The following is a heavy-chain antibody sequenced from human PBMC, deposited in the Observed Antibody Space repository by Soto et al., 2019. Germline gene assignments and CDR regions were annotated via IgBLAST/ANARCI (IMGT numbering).Heavy chain of an antibody. V-gene: IGHV3-21*01. CDR1: GFAFNNYG. J-gene: IGHJ4*02. Sequence: GGSLRLSCTVSGFAFNNYGINWVRQAPGKGLEWVSSISKSDYTYYSDSVKGRFAISRDNAKSSVSLQMNTLRVEDTAVYYCAREDSIIIPAVSDFWGQGTLVTAPQ. CDR3: AREDSIIIPAVSDF. D-gene: IGHD2-2*01. CDR2: ISKSDYT.